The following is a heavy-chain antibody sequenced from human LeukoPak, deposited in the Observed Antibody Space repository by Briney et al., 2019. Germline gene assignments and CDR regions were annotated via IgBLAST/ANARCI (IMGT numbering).Heavy chain of an antibody. CDR2: ISSSGTTI. Sequence: GGSLRLSCAASGFTFSTYSMNWVRQAPGKGLEWVSFISSSGTTIYYADSVKGRFTISRDNAKNSLYLQMNSLRAEDTAVYYCARDLTGTWVGAFDIWGQGTTVTVSS. CDR3: ARDLTGTWVGAFDI. CDR1: GFTFSTYS. V-gene: IGHV3-48*04. J-gene: IGHJ3*02. D-gene: IGHD1-20*01.